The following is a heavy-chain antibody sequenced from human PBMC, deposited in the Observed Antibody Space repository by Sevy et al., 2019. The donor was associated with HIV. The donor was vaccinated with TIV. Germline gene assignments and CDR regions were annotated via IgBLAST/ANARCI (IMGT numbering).Heavy chain of an antibody. J-gene: IGHJ4*02. D-gene: IGHD3-10*01. V-gene: IGHV3-30*03. Sequence: GESLKIPCAASGFTFSSYGMHWVRQAPGKGLEWVAVISYDGSNKYYADSVKGRFTISRDNAKNTLYLQMNSLRAEDTAMYYCARSPNVHRGWGQGTLVTVSS. CDR1: GFTFSSYG. CDR2: ISYDGSNK. CDR3: ARSPNVHRG.